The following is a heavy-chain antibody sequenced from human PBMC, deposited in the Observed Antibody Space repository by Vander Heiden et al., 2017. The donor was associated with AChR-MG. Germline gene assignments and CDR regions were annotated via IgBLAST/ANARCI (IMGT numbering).Heavy chain of an antibody. D-gene: IGHD2-15*01. Sequence: VQPGGSLRLSCAASGFTFSSYAMSWVRQAPGKGLEWVSAISGSGGSTYYADSVKGRFTISRDNSKNTLYLQMNSLRAEDTAVYYCAKDLAITYCSGGSCYSGDYWGQGTLVTVSS. CDR1: GFTFSSYA. J-gene: IGHJ4*02. V-gene: IGHV3-23*01. CDR2: ISGSGGST. CDR3: AKDLAITYCSGGSCYSGDY.